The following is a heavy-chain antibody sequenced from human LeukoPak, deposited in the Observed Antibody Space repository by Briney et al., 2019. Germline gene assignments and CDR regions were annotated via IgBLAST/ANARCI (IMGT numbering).Heavy chain of an antibody. CDR1: GGTFSSYA. J-gene: IGHJ6*02. Sequence: SVRVSCKASGGTFSSYAISWVRQAPGQGLEWMGGIIPIFGTANYAQKFQGRVTITADESTSTAYMELSSLRSEDTAVYYCARDRPPLPDVWGQGTTVTVSS. V-gene: IGHV1-69*13. CDR2: IIPIFGTA. CDR3: ARDRPPLPDV.